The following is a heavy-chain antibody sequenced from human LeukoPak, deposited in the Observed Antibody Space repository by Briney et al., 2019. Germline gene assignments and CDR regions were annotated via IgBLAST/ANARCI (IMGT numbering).Heavy chain of an antibody. Sequence: GRSLRLSCAASGFTFSSYGMHWVRQAPGKGLEWVSYISSSSTTIYYADSLKGRFNISRDNAKNSLYLQMNSLRAEDTAVYYCARRSGHYYWYFDLWGRGTLVTVSS. V-gene: IGHV3-48*01. J-gene: IGHJ2*01. CDR3: ARRSGHYYWYFDL. D-gene: IGHD6-25*01. CDR2: ISSSSTTI. CDR1: GFTFSSYG.